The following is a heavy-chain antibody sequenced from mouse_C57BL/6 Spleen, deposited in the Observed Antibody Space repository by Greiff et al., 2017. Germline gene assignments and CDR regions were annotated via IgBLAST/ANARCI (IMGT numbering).Heavy chain of an antibody. CDR1: GYTFTNYW. Sequence: VKLQESGAELVRPGTSVKMSCKASGYTFTNYWIGWAKQRPGHGLEWIGDIYPGGGYTNYNEKFKGKATLTADKSSSTAYMQFSSLTSEDSAIYYCARYGSSYRYYLDYWGQGTTLTVSS. CDR3: ARYGSSYRYYLDY. V-gene: IGHV1-63*01. CDR2: IYPGGGYT. J-gene: IGHJ2*01. D-gene: IGHD1-1*01.